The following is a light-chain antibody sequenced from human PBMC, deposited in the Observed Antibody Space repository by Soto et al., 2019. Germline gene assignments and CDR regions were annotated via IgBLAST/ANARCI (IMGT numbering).Light chain of an antibody. CDR1: QTVDGNS. Sequence: ENVLTQSPGSLPLSPGERATLSCRASQTVDGNSLAWYQQKSGQAPRLLMFDAFNRATGIPDRFSGSGSGTDFTLSISGLEPDDFAVYYCQQYGSSPFVLGPGTTVDV. CDR2: DAF. CDR3: QQYGSSPFV. V-gene: IGKV3-20*01. J-gene: IGKJ3*01.